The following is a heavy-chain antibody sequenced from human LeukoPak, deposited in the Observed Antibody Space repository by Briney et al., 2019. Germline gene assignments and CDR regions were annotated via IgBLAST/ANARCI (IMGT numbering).Heavy chain of an antibody. CDR1: GGSFSGYY. CDR2: INHSGST. J-gene: IGHJ4*02. D-gene: IGHD3-10*01. CDR3: ARSKYYYGPYYFDY. Sequence: PSETLSLTCAVYGGSFSGYYWSWIRQPPGKGLEWIGEINHSGSTNYNLSLKSRVTISVDTSKNQFSLKLSSVTAADTAVYYCARSKYYYGPYYFDYWGQGTLVTVSS. V-gene: IGHV4-34*01.